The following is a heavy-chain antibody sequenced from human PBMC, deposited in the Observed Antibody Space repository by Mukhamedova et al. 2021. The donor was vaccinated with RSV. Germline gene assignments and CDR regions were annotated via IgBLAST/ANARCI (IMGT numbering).Heavy chain of an antibody. Sequence: GLEWVSGISWNSGTKDYADSAKGRFTISRDNAKNSLYLQMNSLRAEDTALYYCIKGGGRFGELLTNWFDPWGQGTLVTVSS. CDR2: ISWNSGTK. CDR3: IKGGGRFGELLTNWFDP. J-gene: IGHJ5*02. V-gene: IGHV3-9*01. D-gene: IGHD3-10*01.